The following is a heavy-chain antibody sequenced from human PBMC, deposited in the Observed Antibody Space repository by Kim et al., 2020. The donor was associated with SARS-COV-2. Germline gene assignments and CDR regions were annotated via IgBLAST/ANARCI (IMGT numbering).Heavy chain of an antibody. V-gene: IGHV1-69*13. CDR1: GGTFSSYA. Sequence: SVKVSCKASGGTFSSYAISWVRQAPGQGLEWMGGIIPIFGTANYAQKFQGRVTITADESTSTAYMELSSLRSEDTAVYYCARGCSSTSCYAYYYYYGMDVWGQGTTVTVSS. CDR3: ARGCSSTSCYAYYYYYGMDV. D-gene: IGHD2-2*01. J-gene: IGHJ6*02. CDR2: IIPIFGTA.